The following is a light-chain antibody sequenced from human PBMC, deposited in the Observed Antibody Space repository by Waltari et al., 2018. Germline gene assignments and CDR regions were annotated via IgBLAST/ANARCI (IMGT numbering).Light chain of an antibody. CDR2: MAS. V-gene: IGKV1-5*03. J-gene: IGKJ2*01. CDR3: QQYSSFST. CDR1: QSVGTW. Sequence: DIQMTQSPSTLSASVADGVTISCRASQSVGTWLAWYQQKPGKAPKLLIYMASSLESGVPSRFSCSGSGTEFTLTISGLQPDAFATYSCQQYSSFSTFGQGTKV.